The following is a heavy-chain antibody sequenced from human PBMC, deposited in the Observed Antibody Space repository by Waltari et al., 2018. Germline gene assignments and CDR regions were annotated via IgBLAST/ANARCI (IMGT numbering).Heavy chain of an antibody. CDR1: GFTFNTYW. V-gene: IGHV3-74*01. D-gene: IGHD3-10*01. J-gene: IGHJ4*02. CDR3: ARGGGSLDY. CDR2: INSEGSLI. Sequence: EVQLVASGGGLVRPGGSLSLSCAASGFTFNTYWMHWVRQAPGKGLVWVARINSEGSLISYAASVKGRFTISRDNAKNTLYLQMNSLRAEDTAVYYCARGGGSLDYWGQGTQVTVSS.